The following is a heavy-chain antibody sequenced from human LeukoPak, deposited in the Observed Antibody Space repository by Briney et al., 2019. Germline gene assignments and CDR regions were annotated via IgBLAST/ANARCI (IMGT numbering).Heavy chain of an antibody. D-gene: IGHD4-17*01. CDR2: INHSGGT. V-gene: IGHV4-34*01. Sequence: PSETLSLTCAVYGGSFSGYYWSWIRQPPGKGLEWIGAINHSGGTNHNPSLKNRVTTSIDTSKNQFSLKLSSVTAADTAIYYCARSRPQVTTWYFDIWGRGTLVTVSS. J-gene: IGHJ2*01. CDR1: GGSFSGYY. CDR3: ARSRPQVTTWYFDI.